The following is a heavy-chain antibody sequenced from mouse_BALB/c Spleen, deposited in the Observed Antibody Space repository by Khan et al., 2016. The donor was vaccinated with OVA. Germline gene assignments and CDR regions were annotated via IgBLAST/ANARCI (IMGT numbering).Heavy chain of an antibody. V-gene: IGHV1S137*01. CDR1: GFPFTDFA. Sequence: QVQLQQSGAELVRPGVSVTISCPGSGFPFTDFAMHWVKRGHAKSLEWLGVISTYYGDAAYNPTFQGQASMTVDNSSSTAYLSLASLTSEASSIYDGARGGRFAYGGQGTRVTVAA. CDR2: ISTYYGDA. CDR3: ARGGRFAY. J-gene: IGHJ3*01.